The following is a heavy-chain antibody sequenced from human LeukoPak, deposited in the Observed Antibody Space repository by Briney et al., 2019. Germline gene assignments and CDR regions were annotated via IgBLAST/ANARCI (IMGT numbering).Heavy chain of an antibody. CDR1: GGTFSSYA. V-gene: IGHV1-69*04. J-gene: IGHJ4*02. Sequence: SVKVSCKASGGTFSSYAISWVRQAPGQGLEWMGRIIPIFGIANYARKFQGRVTITADKSTSTAYMELSSLRSEDTAVYYCARGVGDGYNLFDYWGQGTLVTVSS. CDR2: IIPIFGIA. CDR3: ARGVGDGYNLFDY. D-gene: IGHD5-24*01.